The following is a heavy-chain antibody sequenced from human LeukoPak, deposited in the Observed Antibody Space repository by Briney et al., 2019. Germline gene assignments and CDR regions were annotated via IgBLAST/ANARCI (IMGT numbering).Heavy chain of an antibody. D-gene: IGHD3-10*01. CDR3: AKTAPADYYGSGSYSDY. J-gene: IGHJ4*02. CDR1: GFTFSSYA. V-gene: IGHV3-23*01. CDR2: ISGSGGST. Sequence: GGSLRLSCAASGFTFSSYAMSWVRQAPGKGLEWVSAISGSGGSTYYADSVKGRFTISRDNSKNTLYLQMNSLRAEDTAVFYCAKTAPADYYGSGSYSDYWGQGTLVTVSS.